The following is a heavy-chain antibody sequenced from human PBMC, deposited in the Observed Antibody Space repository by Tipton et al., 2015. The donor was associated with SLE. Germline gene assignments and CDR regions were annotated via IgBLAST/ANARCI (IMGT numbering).Heavy chain of an antibody. CDR2: ISSSSSYI. CDR3: AKGASIGYGSGSYGGY. CDR1: GFTFSSYS. Sequence: GSLRLSCAASGFTFSSYSMNWVRQAPGKGLEWVSSISSSSSYIYYADSVKGRFTISRDNAKNSLYLQMNSLRAEDTAVYYCAKGASIGYGSGSYGGYWGQGTLVTVSS. J-gene: IGHJ4*02. V-gene: IGHV3-21*01. D-gene: IGHD3-10*01.